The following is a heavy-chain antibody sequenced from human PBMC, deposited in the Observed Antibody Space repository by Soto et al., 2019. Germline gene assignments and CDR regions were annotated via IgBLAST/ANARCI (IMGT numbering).Heavy chain of an antibody. CDR2: ISSSGGST. Sequence: EVQLLESGGGLVQPGGSLRLSCAASGFTFSSYAMSWVRQAPGKGLEWVSTISSSGGSTHYADSVKGRFTISRDNSKNTLYLQMNILRAEDTAVYYCANFYGGNSAHTYAIDPWGQGTLVTVSS. D-gene: IGHD2-21*02. J-gene: IGHJ5*02. CDR1: GFTFSSYA. V-gene: IGHV3-23*01. CDR3: ANFYGGNSAHTYAIDP.